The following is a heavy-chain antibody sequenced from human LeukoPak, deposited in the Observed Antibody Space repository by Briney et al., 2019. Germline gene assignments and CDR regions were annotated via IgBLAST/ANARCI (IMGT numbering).Heavy chain of an antibody. CDR1: GYTFTDHY. CDR3: AXXHDNTGYNYFDY. J-gene: IGHJ4*02. V-gene: IGHV1-2*02. D-gene: IGHD3-9*01. Sequence: ASVKVSCKASGYTFTDHYIHWVRQAPGQGLERLGWINPNSGGSNYAQKFQGRVTMTRDTSINSTFMDLSSLTSDDTAVYYCAXXHDNTGYNYFDYWGQGTLVFVSS. CDR2: INPNSGGS.